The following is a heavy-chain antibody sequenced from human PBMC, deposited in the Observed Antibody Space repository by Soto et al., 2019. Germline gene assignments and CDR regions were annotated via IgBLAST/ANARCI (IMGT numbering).Heavy chain of an antibody. CDR2: INAGNGNT. CDR1: GYTFTSYA. J-gene: IGHJ4*02. V-gene: IGHV1-3*01. Sequence: ASVKVSCKASGYTFTSYAMHWVRQAPGQRLEWMGWINAGNGNTKYSQKFQGRVTITRDTSASTAYMELSSLRSEDTAVYYCARDSISSGWYGEGDYWGQGTLVTVSS. D-gene: IGHD6-19*01. CDR3: ARDSISSGWYGEGDY.